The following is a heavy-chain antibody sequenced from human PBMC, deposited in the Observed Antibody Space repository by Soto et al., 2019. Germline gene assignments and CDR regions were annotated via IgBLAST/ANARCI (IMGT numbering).Heavy chain of an antibody. V-gene: IGHV4-31*03. CDR3: ARDGKWWYGDYIGGRYFDL. CDR2: IYYSGST. Sequence: PSETLFLTCTVSGGSISSGGYYWSWIRQHPGKGLEWIGYIYYSGSTYYNPSLKSRVTISVDTSKNQFSLKLSSVTAADTAVYYCARDGKWWYGDYIGGRYFDLWGRGTLVTVSS. D-gene: IGHD4-17*01. J-gene: IGHJ2*01. CDR1: GGSISSGGYY.